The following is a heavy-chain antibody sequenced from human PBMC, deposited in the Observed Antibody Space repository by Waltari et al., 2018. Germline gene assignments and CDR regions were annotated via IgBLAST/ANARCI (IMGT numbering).Heavy chain of an antibody. J-gene: IGHJ4*02. CDR1: GFTFSSYG. V-gene: IGHV3-30*02. CDR3: AKGPGVVVGILDY. CDR2: IRYDGSNK. D-gene: IGHD2-15*01. Sequence: QVQLVESGGGVVQPGGSLRLSCAVSGFTFSSYGMHWVRKAPGKGLEWVAFIRYDGSNKYYADSVKGRFTISRDNSKNTLYLQMNSLRAEDTAVYYCAKGPGVVVGILDYWGQGTLVTVSS.